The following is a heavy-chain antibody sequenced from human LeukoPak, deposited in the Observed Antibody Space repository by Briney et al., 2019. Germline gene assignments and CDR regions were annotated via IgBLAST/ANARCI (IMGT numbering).Heavy chain of an antibody. Sequence: HPGGSLRLSCAASGFTFSSYSMNWVRQAPGKGLEWVSYISSSSSTIYYADSVKGRFTISRDNAKNSLYLQMNSLRAEDTAVYYCARVDYSGYETLNFDYWGQGTLVTVSS. J-gene: IGHJ4*02. CDR1: GFTFSSYS. D-gene: IGHD5-12*01. V-gene: IGHV3-48*04. CDR3: ARVDYSGYETLNFDY. CDR2: ISSSSSTI.